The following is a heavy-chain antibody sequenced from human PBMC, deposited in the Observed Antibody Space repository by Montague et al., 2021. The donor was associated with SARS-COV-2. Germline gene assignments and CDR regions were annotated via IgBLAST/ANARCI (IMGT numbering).Heavy chain of an antibody. CDR3: ARRGLGYCSSTSCQNAFDI. D-gene: IGHD2-2*01. Sequence: SETLSLTCTVSGGSMGGYHWTWFRQSPGKGLEWIAWIYYNGATNYNPSLKSRVSISLDTSESQFSLTLSSVTAADTAVYSCARRGLGYCSSTSCQNAFDIWGQGTMVTVSS. J-gene: IGHJ3*02. CDR1: GGSMGGYH. V-gene: IGHV4-59*01. CDR2: IYYNGAT.